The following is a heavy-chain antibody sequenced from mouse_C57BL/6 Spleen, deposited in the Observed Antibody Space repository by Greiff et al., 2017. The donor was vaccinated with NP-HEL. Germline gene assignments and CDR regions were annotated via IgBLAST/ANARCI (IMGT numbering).Heavy chain of an antibody. D-gene: IGHD2-12*01. CDR1: GFTFSDYG. J-gene: IGHJ4*01. CDR3: ANYSPYYYAMDY. CDR2: ISSGSSTI. Sequence: DVKLVESGGGLVKPGGSLKLSCAASGFTFSDYGMHWVRQAPEKGLEWVAYISSGSSTIYYADTVKGRFTISRDNAKNTLFLQMTSLRSEDTAMYYCANYSPYYYAMDYWGQGTSVTVSS. V-gene: IGHV5-17*01.